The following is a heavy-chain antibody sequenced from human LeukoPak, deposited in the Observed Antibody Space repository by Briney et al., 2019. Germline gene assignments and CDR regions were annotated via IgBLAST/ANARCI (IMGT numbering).Heavy chain of an antibody. CDR2: MNPNSGNT. Sequence: ASVTVSCTASGYTFTSYDINWVRQATGQGLEWMGWMNPNSGNTGYAQKFQGRVTMTRNTSISTAYMELSSLRSEDTAVYYCARVGFGGSWYELGYWGQGTLVTVSS. D-gene: IGHD6-13*01. J-gene: IGHJ4*02. CDR1: GYTFTSYD. V-gene: IGHV1-8*01. CDR3: ARVGFGGSWYELGY.